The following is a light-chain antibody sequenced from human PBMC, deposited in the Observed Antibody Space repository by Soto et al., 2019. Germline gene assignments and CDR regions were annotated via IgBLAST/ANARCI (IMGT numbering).Light chain of an antibody. J-gene: IGKJ1*01. CDR1: QSVSSY. CDR2: DAS. V-gene: IGKV3-11*01. Sequence: EIVLTQSPATLSLSTGERATLSCRASQSVSSYLVWYQQKPGQAPRLLIYDASNRATGIPARFSGSGSGTDFTLTISSLEPEDFAVYYCQQRSNWPTFGQGTKVDIK. CDR3: QQRSNWPT.